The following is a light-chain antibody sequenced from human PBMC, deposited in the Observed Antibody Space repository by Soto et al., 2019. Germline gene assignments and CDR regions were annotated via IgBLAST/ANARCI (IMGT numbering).Light chain of an antibody. CDR3: QQSYSTPPALT. J-gene: IGKJ4*01. CDR2: AAS. CDR1: QSISSY. Sequence: DIPMTQSPSSLSASVGDRVTITCRASQSISSYLNWYQQKPGKAPKLLIYAASSLQSGVPSRFSGSGSGTDFTPTISSLPPEDFATYYCQQSYSTPPALTFGGGTKVEIK. V-gene: IGKV1-39*01.